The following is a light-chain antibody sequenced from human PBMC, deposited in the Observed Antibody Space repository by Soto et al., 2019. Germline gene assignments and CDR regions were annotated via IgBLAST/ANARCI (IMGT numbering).Light chain of an antibody. CDR1: QFVSSTY. CDR2: GAS. J-gene: IGKJ4*01. Sequence: EVVLTQSPVTLSLSPGARVTLSCRASQFVSSTYLAWYQQRPGQAPRLLIYGASSRATGIPDRFSGGGSETDFTLTISRLESEDSAVYYCQQYGISPFTFGGGTKVDIK. CDR3: QQYGISPFT. V-gene: IGKV3-20*01.